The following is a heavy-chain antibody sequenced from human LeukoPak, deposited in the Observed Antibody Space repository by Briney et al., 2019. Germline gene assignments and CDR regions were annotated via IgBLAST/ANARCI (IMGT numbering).Heavy chain of an antibody. Sequence: GGSRRLSCSASGFTFSRFAMTWVRQLPGRGLKWVSSISGNGHQTYYADSVKGRFSVSRDNSKNILYLQMDSLRADDSALYYCAKDANYYDSSGYLIPFDYWGQGTLVTVSS. CDR1: GFTFSRFA. CDR3: AKDANYYDSSGYLIPFDY. V-gene: IGHV3-23*01. CDR2: ISGNGHQT. J-gene: IGHJ4*02. D-gene: IGHD3-22*01.